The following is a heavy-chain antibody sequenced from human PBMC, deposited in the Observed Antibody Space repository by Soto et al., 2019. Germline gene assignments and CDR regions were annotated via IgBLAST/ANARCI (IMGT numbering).Heavy chain of an antibody. CDR2: IYYSGST. CDR1: GGSISSYY. CDR3: ARAYALAGLDY. D-gene: IGHD6-19*01. J-gene: IGHJ4*02. V-gene: IGHV4-59*01. Sequence: HVQLQESGPGLVKPSETLSLTCTVSGGSISSYYWSWIRQPPGKGLEWIGYIYYSGSTNYNPALTXRVTISVDTSKTPLSLKLSSVTAADTAVYYCARAYALAGLDYWGQGTLVTVSS.